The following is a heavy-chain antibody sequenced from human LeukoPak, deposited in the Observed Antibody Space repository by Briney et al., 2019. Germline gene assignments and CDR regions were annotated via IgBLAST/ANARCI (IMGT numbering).Heavy chain of an antibody. CDR2: ISHDGSNK. CDR1: GFTFSSYG. J-gene: IGHJ4*02. V-gene: IGHV3-30*18. D-gene: IGHD6-13*01. CDR3: AKEAGIAAAGLTFNYFDY. Sequence: GGSLRLSCAASGFTFSSYGMHWVRQAPGEGLEWVALISHDGSNKYFADSVKGRFTISRDNSKNTVYLQMNSLRAEDTAVYYCAKEAGIAAAGLTFNYFDYWGQGTLVTVSS.